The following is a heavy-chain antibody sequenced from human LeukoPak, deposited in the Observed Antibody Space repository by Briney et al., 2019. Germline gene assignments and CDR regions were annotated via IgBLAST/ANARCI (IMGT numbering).Heavy chain of an antibody. CDR3: ARDPPPEQWPPLQYFQH. D-gene: IGHD6-19*01. CDR1: GFTFSSYA. CDR2: ISYDGSNK. Sequence: PGRSLRLSCAASGFTFSSYAMHWVRQAPGKGLEWVAVISYDGSNKYYADSVKGRFTISRDNSKNTLYLQMNSLRAEDTAVYYCARDPPPEQWPPLQYFQHWGQGTLATVSS. J-gene: IGHJ1*01. V-gene: IGHV3-30-3*01.